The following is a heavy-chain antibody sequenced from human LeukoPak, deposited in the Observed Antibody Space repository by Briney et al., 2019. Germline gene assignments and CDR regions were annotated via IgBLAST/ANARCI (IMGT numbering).Heavy chain of an antibody. V-gene: IGHV3-23*01. CDR3: AKDDDFWSGYYTFDY. D-gene: IGHD3-3*01. CDR2: SGSGGST. J-gene: IGHJ4*02. CDR1: GFTFSSYA. Sequence: GGSLRLSCAASGFTFSSYAMSWVRQAPGKGLEWVSASGSGGSTYYADSVKGRFTISRDNSKNTLYLQMNSLRAEDTAVYYCAKDDDFWSGYYTFDYWGQGTLVTVSS.